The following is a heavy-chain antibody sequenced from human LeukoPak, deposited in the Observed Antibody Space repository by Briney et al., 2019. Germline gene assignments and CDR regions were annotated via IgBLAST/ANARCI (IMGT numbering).Heavy chain of an antibody. CDR1: GGSISSGDYY. CDR3: AKILQRALDY. CDR2: INYSGTT. Sequence: PSETLSLTCTVSGGSISSGDYYWSWVRQPPGKGLEWIGYINYSGTTYFNPSLKSRLTISLNTSKNYFSLRLSSVTAADTAVYYCAKILQRALDYWGQGTLVTVSS. V-gene: IGHV4-30-4*01. J-gene: IGHJ4*02.